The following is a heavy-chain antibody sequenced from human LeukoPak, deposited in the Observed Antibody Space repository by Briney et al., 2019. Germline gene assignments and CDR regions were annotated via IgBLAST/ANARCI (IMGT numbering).Heavy chain of an antibody. CDR2: MNPNSGNT. V-gene: IGHV1-8*01. J-gene: IGHJ3*02. CDR1: GYTFTSYD. D-gene: IGHD1-26*01. CDR3: ARFAIVGATRDDAFDI. Sequence: ASVKVSCKASGYTFTSYDINWVRQATGQGLEWMGWMNPNSGNTGYAQKFQGRVTMTRNTSISTAYMELSSLRSEDTAVYYCARFAIVGATRDDAFDIWGQGTMVTVSS.